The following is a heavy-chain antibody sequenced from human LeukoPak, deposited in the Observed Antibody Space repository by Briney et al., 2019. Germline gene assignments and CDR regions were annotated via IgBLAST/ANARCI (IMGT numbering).Heavy chain of an antibody. CDR3: ARDRATVTKNVYYFDY. D-gene: IGHD4-17*01. Sequence: SETLSLTCTVSGGSICIYYWSCVPDPAGKGLEWIWRIYTSGSTNYTPSLKSRVTMSVGTSKNQFSLKLSSVTAADTAVYYCARDRATVTKNVYYFDYWGQGTLVTVSS. CDR1: GGSICIYY. J-gene: IGHJ4*02. CDR2: IYTSGST. V-gene: IGHV4-4*07.